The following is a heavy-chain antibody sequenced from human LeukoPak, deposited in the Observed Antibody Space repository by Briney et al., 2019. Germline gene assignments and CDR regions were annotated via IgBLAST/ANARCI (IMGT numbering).Heavy chain of an antibody. CDR3: ARGIDFWSGKGTF. V-gene: IGHV3-21*01. Sequence: GGSLRLSCAASGFTFSSYSMNWVRQAPGKGLEWVSSISSSSSYIYYADSVKGRFTISRDNAKNSLYLQMNSLRAEDTAVYYCARGIDFWSGKGTFWGQGTLVTVSS. CDR2: ISSSSSYI. J-gene: IGHJ4*02. D-gene: IGHD3-3*01. CDR1: GFTFSSYS.